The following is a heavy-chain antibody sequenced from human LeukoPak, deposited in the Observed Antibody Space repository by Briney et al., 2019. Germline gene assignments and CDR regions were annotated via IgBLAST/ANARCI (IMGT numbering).Heavy chain of an antibody. Sequence: ASVKVSCKASGGTFSSYAISWVRQAPGQGLEWMGGIIPIFGTANYAQKFQGRVTITADESTSTAYMELSSLRSEDTAVYYCAREAAATPYHWFDPWGQGTLVTVSS. D-gene: IGHD2-15*01. CDR2: IIPIFGTA. CDR3: AREAAATPYHWFDP. CDR1: GGTFSSYA. V-gene: IGHV1-69*01. J-gene: IGHJ5*02.